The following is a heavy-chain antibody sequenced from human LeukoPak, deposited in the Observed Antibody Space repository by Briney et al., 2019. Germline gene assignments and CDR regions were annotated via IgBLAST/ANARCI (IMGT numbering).Heavy chain of an antibody. CDR2: IKQDGSEK. Sequence: PGGSLRLSCAASGFTFSTYWMSWVRQAPGKGLEWVANIKQDGSEKYYVDSVSGRFNISRDNAKNSLYLQMNSLRAEDSAVYYCASDKARDDILTGSLFDYWGQGTLVTVSS. J-gene: IGHJ4*02. V-gene: IGHV3-7*01. CDR1: GFTFSTYW. CDR3: ASDKARDDILTGSLFDY. D-gene: IGHD3-9*01.